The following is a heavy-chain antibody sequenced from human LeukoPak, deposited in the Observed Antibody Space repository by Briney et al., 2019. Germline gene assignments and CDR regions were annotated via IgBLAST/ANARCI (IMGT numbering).Heavy chain of an antibody. CDR1: GGTFSSYA. J-gene: IGHJ5*02. D-gene: IGHD3-22*01. Sequence: GASVKVSCKASGGTFSSYAISWVRQAPGQGLEWMGGIIPIFGTANYAQKFQGRVTITTDESTSTAYMELSSLRSEHTAVSYCARGYYDSSGYSINWFDPWGQGTLVTVSS. V-gene: IGHV1-69*05. CDR2: IIPIFGTA. CDR3: ARGYYDSSGYSINWFDP.